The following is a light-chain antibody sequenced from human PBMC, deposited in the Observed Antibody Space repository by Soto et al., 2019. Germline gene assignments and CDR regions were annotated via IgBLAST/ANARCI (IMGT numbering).Light chain of an antibody. CDR3: QQYNNLWA. V-gene: IGKV1-5*01. J-gene: IGKJ1*01. Sequence: DIQMTQSPSTLSASVGDRVTITCRASQSLNSLLAWYQQKPGRAPKLLIYDASTLESGVPSRFSGSGSGTEFTLTISRLQPEDVATYYCQQYNNLWAFGQGTKVDIK. CDR1: QSLNSL. CDR2: DAS.